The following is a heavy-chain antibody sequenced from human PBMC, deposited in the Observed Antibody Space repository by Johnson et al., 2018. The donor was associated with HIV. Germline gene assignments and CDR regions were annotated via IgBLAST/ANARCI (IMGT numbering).Heavy chain of an antibody. Sequence: VQLVESGGGVVQPGRSLRLSCAASGFTFDDYGMSWVRQAPGMGLEWVSGIHWIGGSTGYADSVQGRFTISSDNAKKSLYLQMNSLRADDTALYYCARVLVAADYAFDIWGQGTMVTVSS. D-gene: IGHD1-26*01. CDR1: GFTFDDYG. CDR2: IHWIGGST. V-gene: IGHV3-20*04. CDR3: ARVLVAADYAFDI. J-gene: IGHJ3*02.